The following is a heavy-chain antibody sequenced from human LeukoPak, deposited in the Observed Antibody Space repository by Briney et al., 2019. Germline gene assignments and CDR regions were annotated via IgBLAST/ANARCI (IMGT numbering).Heavy chain of an antibody. D-gene: IGHD6-19*01. J-gene: IGHJ6*02. CDR3: AIDSIAVAGDYYYGMDV. Sequence: PSETLSLTCTVSGGSISSYYWSWIRQPAGKGLEWIGRIYTSGSTNYNPSLKSRVTMSVDTSKNQFSLKLSAVTAADTAVYYCAIDSIAVAGDYYYGMDVWGQGTTVTVSS. CDR1: GGSISSYY. CDR2: IYTSGST. V-gene: IGHV4-4*07.